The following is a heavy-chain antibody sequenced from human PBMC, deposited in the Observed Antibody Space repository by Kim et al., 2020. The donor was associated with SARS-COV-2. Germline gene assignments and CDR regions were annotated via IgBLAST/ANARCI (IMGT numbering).Heavy chain of an antibody. CDR3: ARGGRYRCSGGSCYPRPYYYYGMDV. V-gene: IGHV4-34*01. D-gene: IGHD2-15*01. CDR2: INHSGST. Sequence: SETLSLTCAVYGGSFSGYYWSWIRQPPGKGLEWIGEINHSGSTNYNPSLKSRVTISVDTSKNQFSLKLSSVTAADTAVYYCARGGRYRCSGGSCYPRPYYYYGMDVWGQGTTVTVSS. J-gene: IGHJ6*02. CDR1: GGSFSGYY.